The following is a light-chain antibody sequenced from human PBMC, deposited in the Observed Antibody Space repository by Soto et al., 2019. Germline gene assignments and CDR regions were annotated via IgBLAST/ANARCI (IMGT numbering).Light chain of an antibody. CDR3: QQYNNWPPTWT. V-gene: IGKV3-15*01. CDR2: GAF. J-gene: IGKJ1*01. CDR1: QSIRNN. Sequence: EIVMTQSPAILSVSPGERATLSCRASQSIRNNLVWYQQKPGQAPRLLIYGAFIRATGIPDRFSGRGSGTEFTLTISSLQSEDSAVYYCQQYNNWPPTWTFGQGTKVDI.